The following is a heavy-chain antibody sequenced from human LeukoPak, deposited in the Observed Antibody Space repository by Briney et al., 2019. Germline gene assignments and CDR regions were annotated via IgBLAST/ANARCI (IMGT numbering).Heavy chain of an antibody. CDR3: ARGFDY. V-gene: IGHV3-48*04. CDR1: GFSFSNSW. J-gene: IGHJ4*02. Sequence: GGSLRLSCAASGFSFSNSWMHWVRQAPGKGLEWVSYISNSGSKIFYADSVKGRFTISRDNAKNSLYLQMNSLRAEDTAVYYCARGFDYWGQGTLVTVS. CDR2: ISNSGSKI.